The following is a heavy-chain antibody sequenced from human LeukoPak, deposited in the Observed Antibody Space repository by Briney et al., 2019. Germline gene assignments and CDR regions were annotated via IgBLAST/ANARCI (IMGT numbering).Heavy chain of an antibody. J-gene: IGHJ4*02. CDR3: ASRGDSGSGYYYPFDY. D-gene: IGHD3-22*01. V-gene: IGHV3-23*01. Sequence: ETLSLTCAVYGGSFSGYYWSWVRQAPGKGLEWVSAISGSGGSTYYADSVKGRFTISRDNSKNTLYLQMNSLRAEDTAVYYCASRGDSGSGYYYPFDYWGQGTLVTVSS. CDR1: GGSFSGYY. CDR2: ISGSGGST.